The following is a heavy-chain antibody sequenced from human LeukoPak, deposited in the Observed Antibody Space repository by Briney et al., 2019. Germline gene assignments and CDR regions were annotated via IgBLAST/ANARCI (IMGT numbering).Heavy chain of an antibody. Sequence: SETLSLTCAVYGGSFSGYYWSWIRQPPGKGLEWIGEINHSGSTNYNPSLKSRVTISVDTSKNQFSLKLSSVTAADTAVYYCARGPSSSWYGNWFDPWGQGTLVSVSS. V-gene: IGHV4-34*01. J-gene: IGHJ5*02. D-gene: IGHD6-13*01. CDR3: ARGPSSSWYGNWFDP. CDR1: GGSFSGYY. CDR2: INHSGST.